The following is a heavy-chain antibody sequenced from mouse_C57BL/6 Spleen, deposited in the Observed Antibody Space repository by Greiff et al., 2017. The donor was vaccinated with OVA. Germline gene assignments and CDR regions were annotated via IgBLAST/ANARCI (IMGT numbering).Heavy chain of an antibody. J-gene: IGHJ4*01. D-gene: IGHD1-1*01. CDR2: IWSDGST. V-gene: IGHV2-6-1*01. CDR1: GFSLTSYG. Sequence: VQVVESGPGLVAPSQSLSITCTVSGFSLTSYGVHWVRQPPGKGLEWLVVIWSDGSTTYNSALKSRLSISKDNSKSQVFLKMNSLQTDDTAMYYCARHGNFYYYGSSYDYAMDYWGQGTSVTVSS. CDR3: ARHGNFYYYGSSYDYAMDY.